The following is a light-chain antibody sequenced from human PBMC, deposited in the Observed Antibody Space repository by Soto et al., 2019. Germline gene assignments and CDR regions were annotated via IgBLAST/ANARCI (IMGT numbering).Light chain of an antibody. J-gene: IGLJ2*01. CDR1: TSNIGTNT. CDR2: NTN. V-gene: IGLV1-44*01. CDR3: AAWDGSLDVVL. Sequence: QSVLTQPPSASGTPGQRVTISCSGSTSNIGTNTVNWYQQFPGSAPQLLLYNTNQRPSGVPGRFSGSKSGTSASLAISGLQSEDEADYYCAAWDGSLDVVLFGGGTQMTVL.